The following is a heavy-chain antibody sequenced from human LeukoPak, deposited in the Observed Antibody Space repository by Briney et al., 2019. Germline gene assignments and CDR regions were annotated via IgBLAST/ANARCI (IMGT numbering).Heavy chain of an antibody. CDR2: IYHSGST. CDR3: ARFAGPISGGGY. J-gene: IGHJ4*02. D-gene: IGHD2-15*01. Sequence: PSETLSLTCAVPGYSISSGYYWGWIRQPPGKGLEWIGSIYHSGSTYYNPSLKSRVTISVDTSKNQFSLKLSSVTAADTAVYYCARFAGPISGGGYWGQGTLVTVSS. CDR1: GYSISSGYY. V-gene: IGHV4-38-2*01.